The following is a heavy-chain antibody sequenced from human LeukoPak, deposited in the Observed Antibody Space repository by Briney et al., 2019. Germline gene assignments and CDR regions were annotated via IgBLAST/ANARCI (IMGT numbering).Heavy chain of an antibody. Sequence: ASVKVSCRASGYIFSGYGIGWVRQAPGQGLEWMGWISTYNGNTNFAQKLQGRVTMTTDTSTTTTYMELGSLTSDDTAVYYCARMSYYSGCDYWGQGTLVTVSS. CDR2: ISTYNGNT. CDR1: GYIFSGYG. CDR3: ARMSYYSGCDY. D-gene: IGHD6-19*01. J-gene: IGHJ4*02. V-gene: IGHV1-18*01.